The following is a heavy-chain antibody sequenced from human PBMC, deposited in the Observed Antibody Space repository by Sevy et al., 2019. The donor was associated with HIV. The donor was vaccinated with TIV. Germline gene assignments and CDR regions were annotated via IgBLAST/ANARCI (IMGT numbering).Heavy chain of an antibody. CDR2: ISYHGRDK. J-gene: IGHJ6*02. CDR1: GISFTTSG. CDR3: ANDFTEYNGMDV. V-gene: IGHV3-30*18. Sequence: GGSLRLSCVVSGISFTTSGMHWVRQAPGKGLEWVAVISYHGRDKFYAESVKGRSTISRDNSKNVLYLQMNSLRAEDTAVYYCANDFTEYNGMDVWGQGTMVTVSS.